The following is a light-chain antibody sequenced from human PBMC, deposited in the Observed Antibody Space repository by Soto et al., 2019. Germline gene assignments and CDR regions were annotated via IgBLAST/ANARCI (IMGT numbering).Light chain of an antibody. V-gene: IGKV1-27*01. CDR1: QGISNY. J-gene: IGKJ4*01. Sequence: DVQMTQAPSSLSASVEDRVTITCRASQGISNYLAWYQQKPGKVPKLLLYAASILQSGVPSRFSGSGSGTDFTLTISSLQPEDVATYYCHKYNSAPRTFGGGTKVEIK. CDR3: HKYNSAPRT. CDR2: AAS.